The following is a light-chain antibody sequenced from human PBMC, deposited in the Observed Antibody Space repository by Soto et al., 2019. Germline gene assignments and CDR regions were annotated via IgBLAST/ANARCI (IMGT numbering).Light chain of an antibody. CDR1: QSVSSSY. CDR2: GAS. Sequence: IVLTQSPGTLSLSTGEIANLSCSSSQSVSSSYLAWYQQKPGQAPRLIIYGASSRATGIKDRFSGSGSGTDFTLTIRRMEPEDFAVYYCQKYGSSHFTGGTGT. J-gene: IGKJ3*01. CDR3: QKYGSSHFT. V-gene: IGKV3-20*01.